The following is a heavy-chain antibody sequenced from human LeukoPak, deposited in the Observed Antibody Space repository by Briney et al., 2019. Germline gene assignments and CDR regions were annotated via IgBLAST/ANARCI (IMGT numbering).Heavy chain of an antibody. Sequence: GGSLRLSCAASGFTFSSYAMSWVRQAPGKGLEWVSAISSSGASTYYADSVKGRFTTSRDNSKNTLYLQMNRLRAEDTAVYYCAKGGNWHYYCMDVWGKGTTVTVYS. CDR1: GFTFSSYA. V-gene: IGHV3-23*01. CDR3: AKGGNWHYYCMDV. CDR2: ISSSGAST. D-gene: IGHD1-26*01. J-gene: IGHJ6*03.